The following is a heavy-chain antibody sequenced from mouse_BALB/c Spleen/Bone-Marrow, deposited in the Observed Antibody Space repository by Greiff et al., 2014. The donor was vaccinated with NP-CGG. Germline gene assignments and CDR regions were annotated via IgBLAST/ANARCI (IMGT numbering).Heavy chain of an antibody. V-gene: IGHV5-4*02. J-gene: IGHJ3*01. D-gene: IGHD1-1*01. CDR3: ANYYGSTWFAY. CDR1: GFTFSDYY. CDR2: ISDGGSYT. Sequence: VQLKESGGGLVKPGGSLELSCAASGFTFSDYYMYWVRQTPEKRLEWVATISDGGSYTYYPDSVKGRFTISRDNAKNNLYLQMSSLKSEDTAMYYCANYYGSTWFAYWGQGALVTVSA.